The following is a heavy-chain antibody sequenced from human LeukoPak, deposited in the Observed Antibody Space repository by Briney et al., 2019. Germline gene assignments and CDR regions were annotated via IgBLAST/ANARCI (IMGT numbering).Heavy chain of an antibody. CDR3: ARAGGHIVVVVAAYFDY. J-gene: IGHJ4*02. Sequence: GGSLRLSCAASGFTFSSYAMHWARQAPGKGLEWVAVISYDGSNKYYADSVKGRFTISRDNSKNTLYLQMNSLRAEDTAVYYCARAGGHIVVVVAAYFDYWGQGTLVTVSS. CDR2: ISYDGSNK. D-gene: IGHD2-15*01. V-gene: IGHV3-30*04. CDR1: GFTFSSYA.